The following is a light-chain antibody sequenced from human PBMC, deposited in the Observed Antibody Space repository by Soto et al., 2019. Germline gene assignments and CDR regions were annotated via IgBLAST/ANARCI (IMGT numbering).Light chain of an antibody. CDR3: QQYKSRRT. J-gene: IGKJ1*01. CDR1: QSISNW. Sequence: DIQMTQSPSTLPASVGDRVTITCRASQSISNWLAWYHQKPGNAPKFLIYDASTLQSGVPSRFSGSGSGTEFTLTISSLQPDDSATYYCQQYKSRRTFGQGTKVDIK. CDR2: DAS. V-gene: IGKV1-5*01.